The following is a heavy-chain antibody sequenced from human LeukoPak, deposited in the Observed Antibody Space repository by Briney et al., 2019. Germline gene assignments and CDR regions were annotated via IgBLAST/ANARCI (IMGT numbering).Heavy chain of an antibody. CDR3: ARSSGSYPDAFDI. Sequence: SETLSLTCTVSGYSISSGYYWGWIRQPPGKGLEWIGSIYNRGSTYYNPSLKSRVIISLDTSKNQFSLKLSSVTAADTAVYYCARSSGSYPDAFDIWGQGTMVTVSS. CDR1: GYSISSGYY. V-gene: IGHV4-38-2*02. J-gene: IGHJ3*02. CDR2: IYNRGST. D-gene: IGHD1-26*01.